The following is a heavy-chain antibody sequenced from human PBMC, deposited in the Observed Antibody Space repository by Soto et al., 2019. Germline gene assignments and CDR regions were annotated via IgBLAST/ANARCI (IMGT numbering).Heavy chain of an antibody. Sequence: ASVKVSCKAFGYTFTTYCLSWVLQAPGQGLEWMGWVSPYNGNTYYAPRLQGRVTMTTDTSTTTAYMSLRSLRSDDTAIYYCVRGGILEANRPYYYYGLDVWGQGTPVTVSS. CDR1: GYTFTTYC. CDR3: VRGGILEANRPYYYYGLDV. CDR2: VSPYNGNT. J-gene: IGHJ6*02. D-gene: IGHD1-1*01. V-gene: IGHV1-18*01.